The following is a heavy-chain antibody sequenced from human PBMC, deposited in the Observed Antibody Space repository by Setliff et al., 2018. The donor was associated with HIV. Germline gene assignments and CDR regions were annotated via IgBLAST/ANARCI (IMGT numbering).Heavy chain of an antibody. CDR1: GGTFSNYA. D-gene: IGHD3-10*01. CDR3: ASDWELGHGFYI. CDR2: MNPNSGNT. J-gene: IGHJ3*02. Sequence: ASVKVSCKASGGTFSNYAISWVRQAPGQGLEWMGWMNPNSGNTGYAQKFQGRLAMTRNTSIDTAYMELSSLTSEDTAVYYCASDWELGHGFYIWGQGTMVTVSS. V-gene: IGHV1-8*02.